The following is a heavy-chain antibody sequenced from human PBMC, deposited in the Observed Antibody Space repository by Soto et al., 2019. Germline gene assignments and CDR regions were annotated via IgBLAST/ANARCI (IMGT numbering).Heavy chain of an antibody. V-gene: IGHV4-30-2*01. CDR3: ARASAGTGFDY. Sequence: SETLSLTCAVSGGSISSGGYSWSWIRQPPGKGLEWIGYIYHSGSTYYNPSLKSRVTISVDRSKNQFSLKLSSVTAADTAVYYCARASAGTGFDYWGQGTLVTVYS. CDR1: GGSISSGGYS. CDR2: IYHSGST. J-gene: IGHJ4*02. D-gene: IGHD6-13*01.